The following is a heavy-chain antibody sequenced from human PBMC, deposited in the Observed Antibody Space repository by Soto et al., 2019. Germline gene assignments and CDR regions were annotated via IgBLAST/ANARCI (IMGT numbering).Heavy chain of an antibody. D-gene: IGHD4-17*01. CDR1: GGSISSSTYY. CDR2: IYYSGST. Sequence: QLQLQESGPGLVKPSETLSLTCTVSGGSISSSTYYWGWIRQPPGKGLEWIGSIYYSGSTYSNPSLKSRVTISVDTSKNQFSLKLSSVTAADTALYYCASPSGTTVATRDWYFDLWGRGTLVTVSS. V-gene: IGHV4-39*01. CDR3: ASPSGTTVATRDWYFDL. J-gene: IGHJ2*01.